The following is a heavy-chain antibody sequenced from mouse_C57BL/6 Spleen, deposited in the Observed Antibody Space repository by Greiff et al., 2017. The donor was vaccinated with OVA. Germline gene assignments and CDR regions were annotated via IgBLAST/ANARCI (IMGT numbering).Heavy chain of an antibody. Sequence: VQLQQSGAELVRPGASVTLSCKASGYTFTDYEMHWVKQTPVHGLEWIGAIDPETGGTAYNQKFKGKAILTADKSSSTAYMELRSLTSKDSAVYYCTHGNYPRCYFDYWGQGTTLTVSS. CDR2: IDPETGGT. J-gene: IGHJ2*01. V-gene: IGHV1-15*01. CDR1: GYTFTDYE. CDR3: THGNYPRCYFDY. D-gene: IGHD2-1*01.